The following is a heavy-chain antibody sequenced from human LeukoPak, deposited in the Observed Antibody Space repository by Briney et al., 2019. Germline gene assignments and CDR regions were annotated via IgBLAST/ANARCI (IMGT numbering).Heavy chain of an antibody. Sequence: GGSLRLSCAASGFAFSSYAMHWVRQAPGKGLEWVAVISYDGSNKYYADSVKGRFTISRDNSKNTLYLQMNSLRAEDTAVYYCARGSWGSYLADAFDIWGQGTMVTVSS. CDR1: GFAFSSYA. CDR3: ARGSWGSYLADAFDI. CDR2: ISYDGSNK. D-gene: IGHD3-16*02. V-gene: IGHV3-30*04. J-gene: IGHJ3*02.